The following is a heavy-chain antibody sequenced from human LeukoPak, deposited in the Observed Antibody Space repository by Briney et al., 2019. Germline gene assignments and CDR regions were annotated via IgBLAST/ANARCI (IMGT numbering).Heavy chain of an antibody. D-gene: IGHD3-10*01. CDR3: ASGVLWFGELLSQFDY. J-gene: IGHJ4*02. CDR2: IYYSGST. V-gene: IGHV4-30-4*01. Sequence: SQTLSLTCTVSGGSISSGDYYWSWIRQPPGKGLEWIGYIYYSGSTYYNPSLKSRVTISVDTFKNQFYLKLSSVTAAVKGVYYCASGVLWFGELLSQFDYWGQGTLVTVSS. CDR1: GGSISSGDYY.